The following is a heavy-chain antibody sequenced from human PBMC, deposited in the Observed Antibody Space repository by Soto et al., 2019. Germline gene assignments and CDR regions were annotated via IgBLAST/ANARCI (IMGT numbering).Heavy chain of an antibody. CDR2: IYTGGST. V-gene: IGHV3-53*01. Sequence: VQLVESGGGLIQPGGSLRLSCAASGYTVSSNYMSWVRQAPGKGLEWVSVIYTGGSTYYADSVKGRFTISRDNSKNTLYRQMNSLRAEDTAVYYGARAGPSAFDMWGQGTIVTVSS. D-gene: IGHD3-10*01. CDR3: ARAGPSAFDM. CDR1: GYTVSSNY. J-gene: IGHJ3*02.